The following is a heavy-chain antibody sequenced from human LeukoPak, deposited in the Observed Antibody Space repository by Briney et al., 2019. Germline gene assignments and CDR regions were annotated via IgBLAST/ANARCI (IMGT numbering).Heavy chain of an antibody. Sequence: SETLSLTCSVSGDSVSRSDSCWAWIRQPPGKGLEWIGTIYFSGRTYYSPSLKSRVTMSVDPSNNQFSLNLRSVTAADMAVYYCARRRYYDGSGYLEWGQGTLLSVSS. CDR2: IYFSGRT. CDR3: ARRRYYDGSGYLE. V-gene: IGHV4-39*01. D-gene: IGHD3-22*01. J-gene: IGHJ1*01. CDR1: GDSVSRSDSC.